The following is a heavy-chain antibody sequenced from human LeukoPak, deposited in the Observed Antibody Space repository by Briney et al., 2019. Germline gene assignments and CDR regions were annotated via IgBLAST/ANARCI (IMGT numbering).Heavy chain of an antibody. CDR3: ARGLKLAAGKFDY. D-gene: IGHD1-1*01. J-gene: IGHJ4*02. CDR2: INHSGST. CDR1: GGSFSGYY. Sequence: SETLSLTCAVYGGSFSGYYWSWIRQPPGKGLEWIGEINHSGSTNYNPSLKSRVTISVDTSKNQFSLKLSSVTAADTAVYYCARGLKLAAGKFDYWGQGTLVTVSS. V-gene: IGHV4-34*01.